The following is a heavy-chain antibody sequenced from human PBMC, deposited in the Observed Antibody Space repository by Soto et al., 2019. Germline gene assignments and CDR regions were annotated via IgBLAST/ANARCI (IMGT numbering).Heavy chain of an antibody. CDR2: IKSDGITT. Sequence: GGSLRLSCAASGFTFSSYWPHWVRPAPGKGLMWVSRIKSDGITTNYADSVKGRFTISRDNARNTVYLQMNSLRGDDTAVYFCARGALYAFYLDVWGKGTTVTVSS. D-gene: IGHD2-2*01. V-gene: IGHV3-74*01. J-gene: IGHJ6*03. CDR1: GFTFSSYW. CDR3: ARGALYAFYLDV.